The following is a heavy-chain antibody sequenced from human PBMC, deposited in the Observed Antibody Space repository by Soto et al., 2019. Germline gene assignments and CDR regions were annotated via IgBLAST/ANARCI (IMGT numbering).Heavy chain of an antibody. CDR1: GYTFTGYY. CDR3: GRGRSGELVIFY. J-gene: IGHJ4*02. CDR2: ISPQTGGT. Sequence: AAVKVSCKGSGYTFTGYYIHWVRQTPGQGPEWMGEISPQTGGTKYAQKYQGRVTMTRDTSITTVYMELSNLSPDDTAVYYCGRGRSGELVIFYWGQGTLVTVSS. V-gene: IGHV1-2*02. D-gene: IGHD1-26*01.